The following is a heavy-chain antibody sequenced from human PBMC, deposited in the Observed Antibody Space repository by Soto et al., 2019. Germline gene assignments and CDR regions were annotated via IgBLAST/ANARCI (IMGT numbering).Heavy chain of an antibody. CDR2: IYPGDSGT. J-gene: IGHJ6*02. V-gene: IGHV5-51*01. CDR1: GYSFTSYW. D-gene: IGHD3-3*01. CDR3: ARQQYDFWSGYNYYYYYGMDV. Sequence: ESLKISCKGSGYSFTSYWIGWVRQMPGKGLEWMGIIYPGDSGTRYSPSFQGQVTISADKSISTAYLQWSSLKASDTAMYYCARQQYDFWSGYNYYYYYGMDVWGQGTTVTVSS.